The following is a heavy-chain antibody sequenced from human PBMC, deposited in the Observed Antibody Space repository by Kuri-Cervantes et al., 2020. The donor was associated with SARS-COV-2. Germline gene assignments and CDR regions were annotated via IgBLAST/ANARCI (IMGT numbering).Heavy chain of an antibody. CDR1: GYTFTSYA. CDR3: ARGLGIVGATESPGMDV. Sequence: ASVKVSCKASGYTFTSYAMHWVRQAPGQRLEWMGWINAGNGNTKYSQKFQGRVIITRDTSASTAYMELSSLRSEDTAVYYCARGLGIVGATESPGMDVWGQGTTVTVSS. D-gene: IGHD1-26*01. CDR2: INAGNGNT. V-gene: IGHV1-3*01. J-gene: IGHJ6*02.